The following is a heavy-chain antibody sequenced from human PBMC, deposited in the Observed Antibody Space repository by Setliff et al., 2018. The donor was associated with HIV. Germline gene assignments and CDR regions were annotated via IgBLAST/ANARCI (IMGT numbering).Heavy chain of an antibody. Sequence: ASVKVSCKASGYTLTSNYMHWVRQAPGQGLEWMGIVNPSDGSTIYAQKFQGRVTMTRDTSTSTVYMELSSLRSDDTAVYYCARLEYSSSWINAEEYNWFDPWGQGTLVTVSS. D-gene: IGHD6-13*01. J-gene: IGHJ5*02. CDR1: GYTLTSNY. V-gene: IGHV1-46*01. CDR3: ARLEYSSSWINAEEYNWFDP. CDR2: VNPSDGST.